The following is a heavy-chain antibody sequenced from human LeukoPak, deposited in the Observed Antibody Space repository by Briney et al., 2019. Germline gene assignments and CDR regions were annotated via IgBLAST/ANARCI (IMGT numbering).Heavy chain of an antibody. V-gene: IGHV1-2*02. Sequence: GASVKVSCKASGYTFTGYYIHWVRQAPGQGLEWMAWINPNSGGTNYAQKFQGRVTMTRDTSISTAYMELSTLRSDDTAVYYCARGALGSYDNRGSLVGGHWGQGTLVTVSS. D-gene: IGHD3-22*01. J-gene: IGHJ4*02. CDR2: INPNSGGT. CDR1: GYTFTGYY. CDR3: ARGALGSYDNRGSLVGGH.